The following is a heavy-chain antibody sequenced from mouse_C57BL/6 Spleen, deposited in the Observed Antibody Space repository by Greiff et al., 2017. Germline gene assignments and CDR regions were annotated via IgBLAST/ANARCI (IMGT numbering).Heavy chain of an antibody. CDR3: ARFSYDYDNYAMDY. D-gene: IGHD2-4*01. V-gene: IGHV1-82*01. CDR1: GYAFSSSW. J-gene: IGHJ4*01. Sequence: VQLVESGPELVKPGASVKISCKASGYAFSSSWMNWVKQRPGKGLEWIGRIYPGDGDTNDNGKFKGKATLTADKSSSTAYMQLSSLTSEDSAVYFCARFSYDYDNYAMDYWGQGTSVTVSS. CDR2: IYPGDGDT.